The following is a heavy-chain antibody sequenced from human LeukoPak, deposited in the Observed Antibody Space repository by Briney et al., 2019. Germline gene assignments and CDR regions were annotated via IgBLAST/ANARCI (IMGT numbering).Heavy chain of an antibody. CDR2: IKQDGSEK. D-gene: IGHD3-10*01. CDR3: ARFGGPMVRNFDF. Sequence: PGGSLTLSCAASGFTFSSYAMSWVRQAPGKGLDWVANIKQDGSEKYYVDSVKGRFTISRDNAKNSLFLQMNSLRFEDTAVYYCARFGGPMVRNFDFWGQGTLVTVSS. J-gene: IGHJ4*02. CDR1: GFTFSSYA. V-gene: IGHV3-7*01.